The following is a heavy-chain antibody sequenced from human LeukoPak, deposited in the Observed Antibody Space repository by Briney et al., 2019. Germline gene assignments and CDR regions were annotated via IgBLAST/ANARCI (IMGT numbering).Heavy chain of an antibody. CDR1: GYSFTSYW. Sequence: ESLKISCKGSGYSFTSYWIGWVRQMPGKGLEWMGIIYPGDSDTRYSPSFQGQVTISADKSISTAYLQWSSLKASDTAMYYCARRLGYCSGGSCFGNWFDPWGQGTLVTVSS. J-gene: IGHJ5*02. CDR2: IYPGDSDT. D-gene: IGHD2-15*01. CDR3: ARRLGYCSGGSCFGNWFDP. V-gene: IGHV5-51*01.